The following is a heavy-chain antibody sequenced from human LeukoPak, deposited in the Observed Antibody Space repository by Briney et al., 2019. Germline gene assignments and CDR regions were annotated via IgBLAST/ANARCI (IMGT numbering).Heavy chain of an antibody. CDR1: GYTFTSYV. V-gene: IGHV1-18*01. D-gene: IGHD3-10*01. J-gene: IGHJ4*02. Sequence: ASVKVSCKASGYTFTSYVISWVRQAPGQGLKGRGGISAYNGNTNYAQKLQGRVTMTTDTSTSTAYMELRSLRSDDTAVYYCARGGPVRGVIIPFDYWGQGTLVTVSS. CDR3: ARGGPVRGVIIPFDY. CDR2: ISAYNGNT.